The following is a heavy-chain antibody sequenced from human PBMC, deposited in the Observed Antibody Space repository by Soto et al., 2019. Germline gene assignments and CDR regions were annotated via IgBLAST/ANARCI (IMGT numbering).Heavy chain of an antibody. Sequence: QVQLQESGPGLVKPSETLSLTCTVSGDSMTSEYWIWIRQPPGAGLEFIGDVYTSGSTNYNPSLKSRVSISIDTSKKQFSLKLKSVVAADTALYYCARGWIAAPNLYYFDSWGQGALVTVSP. J-gene: IGHJ4*02. CDR2: VYTSGST. V-gene: IGHV4-4*08. D-gene: IGHD2-21*01. CDR3: ARGWIAAPNLYYFDS. CDR1: GDSMTSEY.